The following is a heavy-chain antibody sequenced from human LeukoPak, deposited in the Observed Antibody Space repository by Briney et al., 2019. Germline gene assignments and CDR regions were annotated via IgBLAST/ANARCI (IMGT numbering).Heavy chain of an antibody. Sequence: PSETPSLTCTVSGGSISSSSYYWGWIRQPPGTGLEWIGSIYYGGSTYYNPSLKSRVTISVDTSKNHFSLKLSSVTAADTAVYYCARHKKMAAAGDNWFDPWGQGTLVTVSS. J-gene: IGHJ5*02. D-gene: IGHD6-13*01. V-gene: IGHV4-39*01. CDR2: IYYGGST. CDR3: ARHKKMAAAGDNWFDP. CDR1: GGSISSSSYY.